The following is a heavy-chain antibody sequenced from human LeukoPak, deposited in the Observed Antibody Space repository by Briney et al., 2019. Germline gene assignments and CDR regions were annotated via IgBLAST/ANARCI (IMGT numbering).Heavy chain of an antibody. CDR3: AREGLNMVRGVIPKEAWGWFDP. CDR2: IYTSGST. D-gene: IGHD3-10*01. CDR1: GGSISSGSYY. Sequence: PSETLSLTCTVSGGSISSGSYYWSWIRQPAGKGLEWIGRIYTSGSTNYNPSLKSRVTISVDTSKNQFSLKLSSVTAADTAVYYCAREGLNMVRGVIPKEAWGWFDPWGQGTLVTVSS. J-gene: IGHJ5*02. V-gene: IGHV4-61*02.